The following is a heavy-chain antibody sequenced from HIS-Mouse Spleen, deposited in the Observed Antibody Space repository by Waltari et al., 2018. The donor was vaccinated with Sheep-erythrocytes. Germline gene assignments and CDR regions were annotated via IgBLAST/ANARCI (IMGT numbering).Heavy chain of an antibody. D-gene: IGHD2-2*01. Sequence: QVQLVQSGAEVKKPGASVKVSCKASGYTFTGYYIHWVRQAPGQGLEWMGWSNPNSWGTNEAQRVQGRVTMTRDTSISTAYMGLSRLRSDDTAVYYCARGYCSSTSCYGYFQHWGQGTLVTVSS. V-gene: IGHV1-2*02. CDR2: SNPNSWGT. CDR1: GYTFTGYY. J-gene: IGHJ1*01. CDR3: ARGYCSSTSCYGYFQH.